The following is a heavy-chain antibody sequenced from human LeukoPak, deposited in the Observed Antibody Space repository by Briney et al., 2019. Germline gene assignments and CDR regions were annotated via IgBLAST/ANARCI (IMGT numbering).Heavy chain of an antibody. V-gene: IGHV1-2*02. CDR1: GYTFTGYY. J-gene: IGHJ3*02. CDR2: INPNGGGT. D-gene: IGHD4-17*01. Sequence: ASVKVSCKAPGYTFTGYYMHCVRQAPGQGFEWMGWINPNGGGTNYAQKFQGRVTMTRDTSTSTAYMELSRLRSDDTAVYYCARAVYGGKIEIWGQGTMVTASS. CDR3: ARAVYGGKIEI.